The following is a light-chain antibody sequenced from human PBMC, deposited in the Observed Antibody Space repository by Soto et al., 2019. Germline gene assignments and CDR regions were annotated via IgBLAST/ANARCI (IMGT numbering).Light chain of an antibody. J-gene: IGKJ1*01. CDR2: VAS. V-gene: IGKV1-39*01. Sequence: DIQMTQSPSSLSASVGGGGTITCRSSQNIASSVNWYQQKPGAAPNLLIYVASSLQSGVPSRFSGSGSGTDFTFTISSLQPEDFATYYCQQSYSQWTFGQGTKVDI. CDR3: QQSYSQWT. CDR1: QNIASS.